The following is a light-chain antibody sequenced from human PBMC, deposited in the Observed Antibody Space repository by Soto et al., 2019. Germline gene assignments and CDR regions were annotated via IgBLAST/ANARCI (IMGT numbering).Light chain of an antibody. CDR1: SSDVGGYNY. Sequence: SALTQPASVSGSPGQSITITCTGTSSDVGGYNYVSWYQQYPGKAPKLMIYDVTNRPPGVSNRFSGSKSGNTASLTISGLQAEDEADYYCSSYTSTSTFVFGTGTKVTVL. J-gene: IGLJ1*01. CDR2: DVT. CDR3: SSYTSTSTFV. V-gene: IGLV2-14*01.